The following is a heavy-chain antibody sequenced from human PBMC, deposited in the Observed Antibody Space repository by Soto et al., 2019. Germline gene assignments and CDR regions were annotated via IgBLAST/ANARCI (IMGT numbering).Heavy chain of an antibody. CDR3: ARVVLDWLPCSGFNN. CDR1: GYSFTSYG. D-gene: IGHD5-12*01. V-gene: IGHV1-18*04. CDR2: ITAENGNT. J-gene: IGHJ4*02. Sequence: QIQLVQSGAEVKKPGASVKVSCKASGYSFTSYGITWVRQAPGQGPEWLGWITAENGNTNYAQKFQGRSTMTTDTSWNTAFMQLRCLRCDDTGADYCARVVLDWLPCSGFNNWSQGTLVTVSS.